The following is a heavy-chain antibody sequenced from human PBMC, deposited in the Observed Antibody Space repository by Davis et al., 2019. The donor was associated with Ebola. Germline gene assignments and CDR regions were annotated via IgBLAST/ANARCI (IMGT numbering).Heavy chain of an antibody. CDR3: ARSRSYMDFDY. V-gene: IGHV3-11*06. J-gene: IGHJ4*02. CDR1: GFTFSDYY. CDR2: ISSSSSYT. Sequence: GESLKISCAASGFTFSDYYMSWIRQAPGKGLEWVSYISSSSSYTNYADSVKGRFTISRDNAKNSLYLQMNSLRAEDTAVYYCARSRSYMDFDYWGQGTLVTVSS. D-gene: IGHD1-26*01.